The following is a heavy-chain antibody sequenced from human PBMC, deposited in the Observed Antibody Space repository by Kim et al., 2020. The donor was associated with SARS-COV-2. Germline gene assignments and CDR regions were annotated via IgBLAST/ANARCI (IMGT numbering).Heavy chain of an antibody. Sequence: SETLSLTCAVYGGSFSGYYWSWIRQPPGKGLEWIGEINHSGSTNYNPSLKSRVTISVDTSKNQFSLKLSSVTAADTAVYYCARGGLTYCGGDCYSGHFDYWGQGTLVTVSS. D-gene: IGHD2-21*02. CDR2: INHSGST. CDR1: GGSFSGYY. J-gene: IGHJ4*02. CDR3: ARGGLTYCGGDCYSGHFDY. V-gene: IGHV4-34*01.